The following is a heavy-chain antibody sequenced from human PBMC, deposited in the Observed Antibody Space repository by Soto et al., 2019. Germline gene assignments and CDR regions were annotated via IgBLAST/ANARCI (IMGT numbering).Heavy chain of an antibody. CDR2: ISAYNGNT. CDR1: GYTFTSYG. D-gene: IGHD3-22*01. J-gene: IGHJ6*02. Sequence: QVQLVQSGAEVKKPGASVKVSCKASGYTFTSYGISWVRQAPGQGLEWMGWISAYNGNTNYAQKLQGRVPMTTDTSTSTAYMELRSLRSDDTAVYYCARVRYYYDRSGYYYVNYYYYGMDVWGQGTTVTVSS. CDR3: ARVRYYYDRSGYYYVNYYYYGMDV. V-gene: IGHV1-18*01.